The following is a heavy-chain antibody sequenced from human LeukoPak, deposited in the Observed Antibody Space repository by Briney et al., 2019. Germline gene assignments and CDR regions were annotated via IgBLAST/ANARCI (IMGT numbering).Heavy chain of an antibody. Sequence: GGSLRLSCAASGLTFRSYWMSWLRQAPGKGPEWVANIRQDGSEQYYMDSVKGRFTISRDNAKKPLYLQMNSLRADDTAMYYCARDFSAQVPVTIHDNWFDPWGQGTLVIVSS. CDR1: GLTFRSYW. V-gene: IGHV3-7*01. D-gene: IGHD2-2*01. J-gene: IGHJ5*02. CDR2: IRQDGSEQ. CDR3: ARDFSAQVPVTIHDNWFDP.